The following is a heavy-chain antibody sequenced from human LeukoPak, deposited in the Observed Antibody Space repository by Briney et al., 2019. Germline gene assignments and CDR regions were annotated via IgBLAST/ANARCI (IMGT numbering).Heavy chain of an antibody. Sequence: GGSLRLSCAASGFTSSSYSMNWVRQAPGKGLEWVSYISSSSSTIYYADSVKGRFTISRDNAKNSLYLQMNSLRAEDTAVYYCARDDYCSSTSCYLRGYYYYMDVWGKGTTVTVSS. D-gene: IGHD2-2*01. J-gene: IGHJ6*03. CDR3: ARDDYCSSTSCYLRGYYYYMDV. V-gene: IGHV3-48*04. CDR1: GFTSSSYS. CDR2: ISSSSSTI.